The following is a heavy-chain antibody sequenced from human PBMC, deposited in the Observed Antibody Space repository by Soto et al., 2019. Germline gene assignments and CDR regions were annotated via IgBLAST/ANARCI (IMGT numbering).Heavy chain of an antibody. D-gene: IGHD5-12*01. V-gene: IGHV4-39*01. CDR3: ASLYRGYDLGWFDP. Sequence: PSETLSLTCTVSGGSISSSSYYWGWIRQPPGKGQEWIGSIYYSGSTYYNQSLKSRVTISVDTSKNQFSLKLSSVTAADTAVYYCASLYRGYDLGWFDPWGQGTLVTVSS. CDR1: GGSISSSSYY. J-gene: IGHJ5*02. CDR2: IYYSGST.